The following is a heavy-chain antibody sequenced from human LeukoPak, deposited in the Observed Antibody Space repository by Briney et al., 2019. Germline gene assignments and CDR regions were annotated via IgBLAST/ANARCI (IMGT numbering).Heavy chain of an antibody. CDR3: AGEARIAVAGTVGEGLDY. V-gene: IGHV1-46*01. Sequence: ASVKVSCKASGYTFTSYYMHWVRQAPGQGLEWMGIINPSGGSTSYAQKFQGRVTMTRDTSTSTVYMELSSLRSEDTAVYYCAGEARIAVAGTVGEGLDYWGQGTLVTVSS. CDR1: GYTFTSYY. D-gene: IGHD6-19*01. CDR2: INPSGGST. J-gene: IGHJ4*02.